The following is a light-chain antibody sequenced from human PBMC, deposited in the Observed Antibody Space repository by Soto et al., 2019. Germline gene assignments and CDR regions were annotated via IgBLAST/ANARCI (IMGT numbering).Light chain of an antibody. CDR2: QAS. CDR1: QSVSSW. Sequence: DIQMTQSPSSLSASVGDRVTITCRASQSVSSWLAWYQQKPGKAPKLLIYQASSLESEVTSRFSGSGSGTEFTLTISSLQPDDFAPYYCQQYHTYPYTFGQGTKLEIK. J-gene: IGKJ2*01. CDR3: QQYHTYPYT. V-gene: IGKV1-5*03.